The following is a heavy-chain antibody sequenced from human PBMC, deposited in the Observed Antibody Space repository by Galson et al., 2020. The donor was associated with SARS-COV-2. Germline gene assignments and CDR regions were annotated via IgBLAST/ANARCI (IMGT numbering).Heavy chain of an antibody. CDR1: GGTFSSYA. CDR3: ARGGWKVITFGGVTETNWFDP. CDR2: IIPIFGTA. V-gene: IGHV1-69*13. J-gene: IGHJ5*02. Sequence: SVKVSCKASGGTFSSYAISWVRQAPGQGLEWMGGIIPIFGTANYAQKFQGGVTITADESTSTAYMELSSLRSEDTAVYYCARGGWKVITFGGVTETNWFDPWGQGTLVTVSS. D-gene: IGHD3-16*01.